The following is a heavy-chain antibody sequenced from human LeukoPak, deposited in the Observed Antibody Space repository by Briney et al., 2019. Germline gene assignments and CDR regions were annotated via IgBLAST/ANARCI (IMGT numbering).Heavy chain of an antibody. CDR1: GLAFDDFA. CDR2: IRRRAYGGAA. J-gene: IGHJ4*02. D-gene: IGHD2-8*01. Sequence: HTGGSLRLSCTTSGLAFDDFAMSWVRQPAGKGLEWVGFIRRRAYGGAAEYAASVKGRFIISRDDSKGIAYLQMNSLKTEDTAVYYCSRNGLVDFDYWGQGSRVIVSP. V-gene: IGHV3-49*04. CDR3: SRNGLVDFDY.